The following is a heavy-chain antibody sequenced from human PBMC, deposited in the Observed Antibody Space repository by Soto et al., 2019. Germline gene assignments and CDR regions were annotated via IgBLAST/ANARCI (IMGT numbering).Heavy chain of an antibody. CDR1: GFSLSTSGVG. Sequence: PTLVNPTETLTLTCTFSGFSLSTSGVGVGWIRQPPGKALEWLALIYWDGDERYSPSLRTKVTITKDTSKNQVVLTMTNMDPVDTATYYCAHRALIGQSVGFDSWGQGTLVTVSS. V-gene: IGHV2-5*02. J-gene: IGHJ4*02. CDR3: AHRALIGQSVGFDS. CDR2: IYWDGDE. D-gene: IGHD3-22*01.